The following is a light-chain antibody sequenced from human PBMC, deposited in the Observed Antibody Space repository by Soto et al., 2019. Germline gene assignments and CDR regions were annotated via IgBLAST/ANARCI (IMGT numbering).Light chain of an antibody. Sequence: QSALTQPASVSGSPGQSITISCTGTSGDIGRYDYVSWYQQHPGKAPKLMIFDVTNRPSGVSNRFSASKSGNTASLTISGLQAEDEAHYYCTSYTISSTLVFGGGTKLTVL. CDR3: TSYTISSTLV. CDR1: SGDIGRYDY. V-gene: IGLV2-14*03. CDR2: DVT. J-gene: IGLJ3*02.